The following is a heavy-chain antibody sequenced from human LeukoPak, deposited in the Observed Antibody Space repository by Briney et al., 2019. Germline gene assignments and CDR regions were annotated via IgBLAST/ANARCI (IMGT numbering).Heavy chain of an antibody. Sequence: VASVKVSCKASGYTFTGYYMHWVRQAPGQGLEWVRRINPNSGGTNYAKKFQGRVTMTRDTSISTAYMELSRLRSDDTAVYYCARDLKFGGVIVPPGYWGQGTLVTVSS. D-gene: IGHD3-16*02. V-gene: IGHV1-2*06. CDR3: ARDLKFGGVIVPPGY. CDR1: GYTFTGYY. J-gene: IGHJ4*02. CDR2: INPNSGGT.